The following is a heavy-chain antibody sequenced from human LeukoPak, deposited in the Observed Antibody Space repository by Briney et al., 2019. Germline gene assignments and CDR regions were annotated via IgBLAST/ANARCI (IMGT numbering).Heavy chain of an antibody. D-gene: IGHD5/OR15-5a*01. CDR1: GFTFSSYS. Sequence: PGGSLRLSCAASGFTFSSYSMKWVRQAPGKGLEWMAVVLSDGSDQYYADSVQGRFTISRDNSKNTLYLQMDNLRVEDTAVYYCARVSKPGWYDYYYMDVWGKGTTVIVSS. CDR2: VLSDGSDQ. CDR3: ARVSKPGWYDYYYMDV. V-gene: IGHV3-30*03. J-gene: IGHJ6*03.